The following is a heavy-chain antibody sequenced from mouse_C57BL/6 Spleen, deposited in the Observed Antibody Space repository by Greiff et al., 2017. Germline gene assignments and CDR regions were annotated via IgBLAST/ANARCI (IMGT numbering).Heavy chain of an antibody. V-gene: IGHV1-82*01. CDR3: ARGYVSWYFDV. J-gene: IGHJ1*03. Sequence: VQLVESGPELVKPGASVKISCKASGYAFSSYWMNWVKQRPGKGLEWIGRIYPGDGDTNYNGKFKGKATLTADKSSSTAYMPLSILTSEDSAVYVCARGYVSWYFDVWGTGTTVTVSS. CDR2: IYPGDGDT. CDR1: GYAFSSYW. D-gene: IGHD1-1*01.